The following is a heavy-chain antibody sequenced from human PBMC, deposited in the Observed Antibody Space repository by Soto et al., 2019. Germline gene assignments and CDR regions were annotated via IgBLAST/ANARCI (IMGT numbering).Heavy chain of an antibody. V-gene: IGHV1-3*01. J-gene: IGHJ4*02. CDR3: ARKDYYDSGMYYFDY. Sequence: QVQVVQSGAEVKKPGASVKVSCKTSGYTFNKYPIHWVRQAPGQGLEWMGWINPGNGDAGYSQKFQDRVTITRDTSASTAYMELSRLRSEDTAVYYCARKDYYDSGMYYFDYWGQGTLVTVSS. CDR1: GYTFNKYP. D-gene: IGHD3-22*01. CDR2: INPGNGDA.